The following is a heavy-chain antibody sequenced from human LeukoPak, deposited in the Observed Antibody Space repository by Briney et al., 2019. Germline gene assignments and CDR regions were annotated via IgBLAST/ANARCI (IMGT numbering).Heavy chain of an antibody. V-gene: IGHV4-34*01. CDR2: INHSGST. CDR3: ARGIRRIGGAKGYFDY. D-gene: IGHD2-21*01. CDR1: GGSFSGYY. J-gene: IGHJ4*02. Sequence: KSSGTLSLTCAVYGGSFSGYYWSWIRQPPGKGLEWIGEINHSGSTNYNPSLKSRVTISVDTSKNQFSLKLSSVTAADTAVYYCARGIRRIGGAKGYFDYWGQGTLVTVSS.